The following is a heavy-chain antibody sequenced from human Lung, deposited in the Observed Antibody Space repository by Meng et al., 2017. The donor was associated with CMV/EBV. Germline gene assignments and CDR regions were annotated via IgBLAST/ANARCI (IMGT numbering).Heavy chain of an antibody. CDR1: GYTFTGYY. CDR3: GRVVASAQLPPLDV. Sequence: ASXXVSXKALGYTFTGYYVHWLRQAPGQGLEWMGWINPITGATKYAQKFQGRVTMTRDTSISTAYMDLSRLTSDDAAIYYCGRVVASAQLPPLDVWGQGTXVTGAS. J-gene: IGHJ6*02. D-gene: IGHD1-1*01. CDR2: INPITGAT. V-gene: IGHV1-2*02.